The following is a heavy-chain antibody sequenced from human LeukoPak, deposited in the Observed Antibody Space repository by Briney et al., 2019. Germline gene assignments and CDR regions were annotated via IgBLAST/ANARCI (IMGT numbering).Heavy chain of an antibody. J-gene: IGHJ4*02. CDR3: ARVFHDYSNYVFDY. CDR1: GGSISSGSYY. V-gene: IGHV4-61*02. D-gene: IGHD4-11*01. Sequence: SQTLSLTCTVSGGSISSGSYYWSWIRQPAGKGLEWIGRIYTSGSTNYNPSLKSRVTISVDTSKNQISLKLSSVTAADTAVYYCARVFHDYSNYVFDYWGQGTLVTVSS. CDR2: IYTSGST.